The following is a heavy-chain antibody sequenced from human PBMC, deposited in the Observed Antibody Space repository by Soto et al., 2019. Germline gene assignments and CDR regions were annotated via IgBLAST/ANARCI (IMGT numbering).Heavy chain of an antibody. V-gene: IGHV1-69*12. CDR3: ARESPGDSSRLEYGIDV. Sequence: QVQLVQSGAEVKKPGSSVKVSCKASGGTFSSYAISWVRQAPGQGLEWMGGIIPIFGTANYAQKFQGRVTITADESTTTAYMELRSLRSEDTAVYYCARESPGDSSRLEYGIDVWGQGTTVTVSS. J-gene: IGHJ6*02. CDR1: GGTFSSYA. CDR2: IIPIFGTA. D-gene: IGHD6-13*01.